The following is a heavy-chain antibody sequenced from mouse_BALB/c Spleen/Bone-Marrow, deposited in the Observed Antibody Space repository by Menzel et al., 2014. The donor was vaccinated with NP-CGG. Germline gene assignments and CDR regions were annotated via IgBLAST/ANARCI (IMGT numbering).Heavy chain of an antibody. D-gene: IGHD2-3*01. CDR3: ARAGYDGYPWYFDV. CDR2: ISNLAYSI. CDR1: GFTFSDYG. J-gene: IGHJ1*01. Sequence: EVQLVESGGGLMQPGGSRKLSCAASGFTFSDYGMAWVRQAPGKGPEWVAFISNLAYSIYYADTVTGRFTISRENAKNTLDLEISSLRSEDSAMYYCARAGYDGYPWYFDVWGAGTTVTVSS. V-gene: IGHV5-15*02.